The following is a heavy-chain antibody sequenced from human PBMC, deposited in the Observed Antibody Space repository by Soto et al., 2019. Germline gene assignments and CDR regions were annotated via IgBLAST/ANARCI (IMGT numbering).Heavy chain of an antibody. CDR2: VSGSGGST. J-gene: IGHJ6*02. V-gene: IGHV3-23*01. CDR1: GVTFSSFA. CDR3: APLSPSGAGYYYYYGMDV. D-gene: IGHD6-6*01. Sequence: GGSLRLSCAASGVTFSSFAMSWVRQAPGKGPEWVSSVSGSGGSTFYADSVQGRFTVSRDNSRNTLFLQMNSLRAEDTAIYYCAPLSPSGAGYYYYYGMDVWGQGTTVTVSS.